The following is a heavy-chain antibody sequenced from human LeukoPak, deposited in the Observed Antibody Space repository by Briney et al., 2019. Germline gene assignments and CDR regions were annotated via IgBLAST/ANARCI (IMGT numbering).Heavy chain of an antibody. CDR2: ISYDGSNK. CDR3: ASMKASSGYDY. D-gene: IGHD6-25*01. J-gene: IGHJ4*02. CDR1: GFTFSSYG. Sequence: GGSLRLSCAASGFTFSSYGMHWVRQAPGKGLEWVAVISYDGSNKYYADSVKGRFTISRDNSKNTLYLQMNSLRAEDTAVYYCASMKASSGYDYWGQGTLVTVSS. V-gene: IGHV3-30*03.